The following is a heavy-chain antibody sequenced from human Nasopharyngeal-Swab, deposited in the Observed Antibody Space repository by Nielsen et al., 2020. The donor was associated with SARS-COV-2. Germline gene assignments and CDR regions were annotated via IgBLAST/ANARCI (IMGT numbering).Heavy chain of an antibody. J-gene: IGHJ6*02. CDR3: ARVVNTKGYYYYGMDV. CDR2: ISVYNGNT. Sequence: ASAKVSCKASGYTFTSYGISWVRQVPGQGLEWMGWISVYNGNTNYAQKLQGRVTMTTDTSTSTAYMELRSLRSDDTAVYYCARVVNTKGYYYYGMDVWGQGTTVTVSS. D-gene: IGHD1-1*01. V-gene: IGHV1-18*01. CDR1: GYTFTSYG.